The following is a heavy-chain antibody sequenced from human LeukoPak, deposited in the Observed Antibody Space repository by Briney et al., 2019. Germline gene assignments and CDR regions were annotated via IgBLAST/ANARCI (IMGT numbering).Heavy chain of an antibody. V-gene: IGHV1-2*02. CDR1: GYTFTGYY. CDR2: INPNSGGT. Sequence: ASVKVSCKASGYTFTGYYMHWVRQAPGQGLEWMGWINPNSGGTNYAQKFQGRVTMTRDTSISTAYMELSRLRSDDTAVYYRARRSIAAAGTDRYYFDYWGQGTLVTVSS. CDR3: ARRSIAAAGTDRYYFDY. D-gene: IGHD6-13*01. J-gene: IGHJ4*02.